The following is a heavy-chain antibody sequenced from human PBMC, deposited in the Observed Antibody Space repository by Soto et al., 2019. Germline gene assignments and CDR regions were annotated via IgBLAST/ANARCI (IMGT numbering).Heavy chain of an antibody. CDR3: AWGGGSL. CDR2: ISYDGSNK. V-gene: IGHV3-30-3*01. D-gene: IGHD2-15*01. Sequence: QVQLVESGGGVVQPGRSLRLSCAASGFTFSSYAMHWVRQAPGKGLEWVAVISYDGSNKYYADSVKGRFTISRDNSKNPLYLQMKSLRAEDTAVYPCAWGGGSLGGQGPLVTVPS. CDR1: GFTFSSYA. J-gene: IGHJ4*02.